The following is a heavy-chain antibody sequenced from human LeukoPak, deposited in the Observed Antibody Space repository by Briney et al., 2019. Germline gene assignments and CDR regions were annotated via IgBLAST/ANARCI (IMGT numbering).Heavy chain of an antibody. CDR2: IWHDGSHK. CDR3: AREIFGSGSYPGF. V-gene: IGHV3-33*01. J-gene: IGHJ4*02. CDR1: GFSFDTYA. Sequence: TGRSLRLSCAASGFSFDTYAMHWVRQAPGQGLEWVALIWHDGSHKFYSNSVRGQFTISRDNSMNTVYLQMNNLRPDDTAVYYCAREIFGSGSYPGFWGQGTLVTVSS. D-gene: IGHD3-10*01.